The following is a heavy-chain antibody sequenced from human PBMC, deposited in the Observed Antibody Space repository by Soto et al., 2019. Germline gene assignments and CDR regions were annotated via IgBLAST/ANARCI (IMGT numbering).Heavy chain of an antibody. CDR1: GGSISSSSYY. D-gene: IGHD6-13*01. J-gene: IGHJ5*02. Sequence: SETLSLTCTVSGGSISSSSYYWGWIRQPPGKGLEWIGSIYYSGSTYYNPSLKSRVTISVDTSKNQFSLKLSSVTAADTAVYYCARRRSLFSSSWYPSGWFDPWGQGTLVTVSS. CDR3: ARRRSLFSSSWYPSGWFDP. CDR2: IYYSGST. V-gene: IGHV4-39*01.